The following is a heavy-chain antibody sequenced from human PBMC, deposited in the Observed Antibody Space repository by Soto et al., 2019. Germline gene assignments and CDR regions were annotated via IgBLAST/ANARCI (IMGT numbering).Heavy chain of an antibody. CDR3: ARGDHLGRYGSGSYRYKPYNWFDP. CDR2: INHSGST. D-gene: IGHD3-10*01. V-gene: IGHV4-34*01. CDR1: GGSFSGYY. J-gene: IGHJ5*02. Sequence: PSETLSLTCAVYGGSFSGYYWSWIRQPPGKGLEWIGEINHSGSTNYNPSLKSRVTISVDTSKNQFSLKLSSVTAADTAVYYCARGDHLGRYGSGSYRYKPYNWFDPWGQGTLVTVSS.